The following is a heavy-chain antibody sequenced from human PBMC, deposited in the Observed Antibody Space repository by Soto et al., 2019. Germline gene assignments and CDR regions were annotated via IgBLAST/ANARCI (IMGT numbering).Heavy chain of an antibody. V-gene: IGHV4-31*03. CDR1: GGSISSGGYY. J-gene: IGHJ5*02. Sequence: QVQLQESGPGLVKPSQTLSLTCTVSGGSISSGGYYWSWIRQHPGKGLGGIGYIYYSGSTYYNPSLKSRVTISVDTSKNQFSLKLSSVTAADTAVYYCAGYCSGGSCYSGNWFDPWGQGTLVTVSS. CDR2: IYYSGST. D-gene: IGHD2-15*01. CDR3: AGYCSGGSCYSGNWFDP.